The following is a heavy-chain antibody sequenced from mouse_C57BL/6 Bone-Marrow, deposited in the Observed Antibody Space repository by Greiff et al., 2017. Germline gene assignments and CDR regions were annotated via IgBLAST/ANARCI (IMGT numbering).Heavy chain of an antibody. J-gene: IGHJ3*01. V-gene: IGHV1-15*01. D-gene: IGHD2-3*01. CDR1: GYTFTDYE. CDR2: IDPETGGT. Sequence: VQLQQSGAELVRPGASVTLSCKASGYTFTDYEMHWLKQTPVHGLEWIGAIDPETGGTTYNQKFKAKAPLTVDKSSSTAYMQLKSMTAEDSAVYYCAREWLLPPAYWGQGTLVTVSA. CDR3: AREWLLPPAY.